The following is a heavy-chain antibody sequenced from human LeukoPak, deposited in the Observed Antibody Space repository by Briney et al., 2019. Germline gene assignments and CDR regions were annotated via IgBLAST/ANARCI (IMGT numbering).Heavy chain of an antibody. V-gene: IGHV1-2*02. CDR2: INPNSGGT. CDR1: GYTFTAYY. Sequence: ASVKVSRTPAGYTFTAYYILWVRQDPGQGLEWLGWINPNSGGTNYAQKFQGRVTMTRDAPISTAYMELSRLRSDDTAIYYCAKSVGETATICYPCADYFHNWCHGTLVTVSS. D-gene: IGHD2-2*01. CDR3: AKSVGETATICYPCADYFHN. J-gene: IGHJ1*01.